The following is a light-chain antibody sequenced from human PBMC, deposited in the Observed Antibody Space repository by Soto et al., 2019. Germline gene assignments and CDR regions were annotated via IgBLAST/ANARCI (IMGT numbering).Light chain of an antibody. CDR3: CSYAGSSTFVV. J-gene: IGLJ2*01. CDR2: EVV. Sequence: QSALTQPPSASGSPGQSVTISCTGTKNDIGVYDFVSWYQHHPGKAPRLIIYEVVQRPSGVPDRFSGSKSGNTASLTVSGLQAADEADYYCCSYAGSSTFVVFGGGTKVTVL. V-gene: IGLV2-8*01. CDR1: KNDIGVYDF.